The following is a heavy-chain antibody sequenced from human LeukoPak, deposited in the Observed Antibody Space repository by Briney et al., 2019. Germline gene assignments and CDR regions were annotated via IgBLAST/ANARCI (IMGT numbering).Heavy chain of an antibody. D-gene: IGHD3-16*01. CDR2: VNPNSGNT. CDR1: GYTFTNYD. J-gene: IGHJ4*02. V-gene: IGHV1-8*01. CDR3: ARESGYYDRSYYFDY. Sequence: ASVKVSCKASGYTFTNYDINWVRQATGQGLEWMGWVNPNSGNTGYAQKFQGRLTMTRDTSTSTVYMELSSLRSEDTAVYYCARESGYYDRSYYFDYWGQGTLVTVSS.